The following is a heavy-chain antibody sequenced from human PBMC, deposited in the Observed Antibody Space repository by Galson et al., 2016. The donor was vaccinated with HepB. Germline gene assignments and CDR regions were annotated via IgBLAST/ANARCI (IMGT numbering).Heavy chain of an antibody. CDR2: ISYDGKSE. CDR3: AKRPYSYGWHYGMDV. J-gene: IGHJ6*02. Sequence: SLRLSCAASGFTFSTYGMHWVRQAPGKGLEWVALISYDGKSESYADSVKGRVTISRDNSKNILYLQMKSLRDEDTAVYYCAKRPYSYGWHYGMDVWGQGTLVTVSS. D-gene: IGHD5-18*01. V-gene: IGHV3-30*18. CDR1: GFTFSTYG.